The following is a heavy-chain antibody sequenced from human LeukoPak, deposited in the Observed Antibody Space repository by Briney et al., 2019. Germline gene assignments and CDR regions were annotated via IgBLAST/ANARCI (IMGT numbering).Heavy chain of an antibody. CDR3: ARGATVTPSDFEY. J-gene: IGHJ4*02. D-gene: IGHD4-17*01. CDR1: GFTFSSFS. CDR2: ISRSGEYT. Sequence: SGGSLRLSCGASGFTFSSFSMNWVRQAPGKGLEWVSSISRSGEYTYYADSVKGRFTISRDNAQNSMSLQMNSLRAEDTAVYYCARGATVTPSDFEYWGQGTLVTVSS. V-gene: IGHV3-21*01.